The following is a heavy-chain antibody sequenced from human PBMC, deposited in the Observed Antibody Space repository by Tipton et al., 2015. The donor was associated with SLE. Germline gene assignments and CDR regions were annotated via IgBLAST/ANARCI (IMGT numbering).Heavy chain of an antibody. CDR3: ARSLYDFWSGSSYAFDI. Sequence: TLSLTCTVSGGSISSYYWSWIRQPPGKGLEWIGYIYYSGSTNYNPSLKSRVTISVDTSKNQFSLKLSSVTAADTAVYYCARSLYDFWSGSSYAFDIWGQGTMVTVSS. V-gene: IGHV4-59*01. CDR1: GGSISSYY. CDR2: IYYSGST. J-gene: IGHJ3*02. D-gene: IGHD3-3*01.